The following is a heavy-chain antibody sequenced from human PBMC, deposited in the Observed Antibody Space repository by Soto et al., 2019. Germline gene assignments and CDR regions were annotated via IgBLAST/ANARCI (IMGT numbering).Heavy chain of an antibody. CDR1: GFTFSNAW. V-gene: IGHV3-15*07. CDR2: IKSKSDGGTI. CDR3: CASFYYYDSSGYYQP. Sequence: PGGSLRLSFAASGFTFSNAWMNWVRQAPGKGLEWVGRIKSKSDGGTIDYAAPVKGRFTISRDDSKKTLYLQMNSLKTEDTAVYYCCASFYYYDSSGYYQPWGQGTLVTVSS. J-gene: IGHJ5*02. D-gene: IGHD3-22*01.